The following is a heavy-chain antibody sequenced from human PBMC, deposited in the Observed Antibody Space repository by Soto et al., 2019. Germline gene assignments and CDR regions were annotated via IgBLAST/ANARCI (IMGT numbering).Heavy chain of an antibody. D-gene: IGHD2-15*01. CDR1: AFTFRTYT. V-gene: IGHV3-21*01. CDR2: IRGFSPYT. J-gene: IGHJ6*04. Sequence: PVGSLRLSCVASAFTFRTYTMNWVRQAPGKGLEWVSGIRGFSPYTFYAESVKGRFTISRGNAKNSLYLQMNLLGFDDRAVYCCATARGYDAHDYYYNAMGAWRKGTTVTVAS. CDR3: ATARGYDAHDYYYNAMGA.